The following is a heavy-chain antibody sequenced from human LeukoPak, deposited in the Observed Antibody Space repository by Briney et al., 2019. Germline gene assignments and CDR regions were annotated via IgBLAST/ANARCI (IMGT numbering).Heavy chain of an antibody. CDR3: TETPRLSVAGVFDI. D-gene: IGHD6-19*01. CDR2: IIPIFGTA. J-gene: IGHJ3*02. CDR1: GGTFSSYA. V-gene: IGHV1-69*13. Sequence: SVKVSCKASGGTFSSYATSWVRQAPGQGLEWMGGIIPIFGTANYAQKFQGRVTITADESTSTAYMELSSLRSEDTAVYYCTETPRLSVAGVFDIWGQGTMVTVSS.